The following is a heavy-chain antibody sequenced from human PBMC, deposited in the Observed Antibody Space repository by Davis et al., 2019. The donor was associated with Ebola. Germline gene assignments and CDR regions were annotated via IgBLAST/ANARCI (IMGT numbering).Heavy chain of an antibody. CDR1: GGSISSGNW. CDR2: IYHTGSS. D-gene: IGHD4-17*01. Sequence: PSETLSLTCAVSGGSISSGNWWCWVRQTPGKGLEWIGEIYHTGSSKYNPSLKSRLTISLDKSQNHFSLRLTSVTAADTAMYFCAREENYDDYAGHRYYFDSWGQGILVTVSS. J-gene: IGHJ4*02. V-gene: IGHV4-4*02. CDR3: AREENYDDYAGHRYYFDS.